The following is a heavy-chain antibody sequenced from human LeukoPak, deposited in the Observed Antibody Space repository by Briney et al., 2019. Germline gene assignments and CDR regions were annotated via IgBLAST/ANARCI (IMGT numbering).Heavy chain of an antibody. CDR3: ARWRGYYYNYFDY. D-gene: IGHD3-22*01. V-gene: IGHV1-2*02. Sequence: AASVKVSCKASGYTFTGYYMHWVRQAPGQGLEWMGWINPNSGGTNYAQKFQGRVTMTRDTSISTAYMELSRLRSDDTGVYCCARWRGYYYNYFDYWGQGTLVTVSS. J-gene: IGHJ4*02. CDR2: INPNSGGT. CDR1: GYTFTGYY.